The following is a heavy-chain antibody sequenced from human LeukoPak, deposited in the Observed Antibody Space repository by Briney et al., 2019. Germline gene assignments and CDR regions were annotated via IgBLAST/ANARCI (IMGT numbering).Heavy chain of an antibody. D-gene: IGHD3-16*01. CDR1: GGSISSHS. Sequence: KPSETLSLTCTVSGGSISSHSWTWIRQPPGKGLEWIGSIYYSGSTNYNPSLKSRVTISVDTSKNQFSLKLSSVTAADTAVYYCVRDRVLGAFDIWGQGTMVTVSS. V-gene: IGHV4-59*11. CDR2: IYYSGST. J-gene: IGHJ3*02. CDR3: VRDRVLGAFDI.